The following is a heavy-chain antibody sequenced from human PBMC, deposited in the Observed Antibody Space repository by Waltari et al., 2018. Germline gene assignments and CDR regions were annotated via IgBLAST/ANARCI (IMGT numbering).Heavy chain of an antibody. D-gene: IGHD3-10*01. V-gene: IGHV4-34*01. CDR2: NNHSGST. Sequence: QVQLQQWGAGLLKPSETLSLTCAVYGGSFSGYYWSWIRQPPGKGLEWIGENNHSGSTNYNPSFKSRVTISVDKSKIHFSLKLSSVTAADTAVYYCATSLVRGVKWLGYWGQGTLVTVSS. J-gene: IGHJ4*02. CDR3: ATSLVRGVKWLGY. CDR1: GGSFSGYY.